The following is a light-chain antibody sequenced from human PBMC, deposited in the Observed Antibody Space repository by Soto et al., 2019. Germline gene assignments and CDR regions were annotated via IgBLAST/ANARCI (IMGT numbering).Light chain of an antibody. CDR3: QHYNNWLGT. CDR1: QAISSN. Sequence: EIAMTQSPATLSVSRGERATLSCRANQAISSNLAWYQQKPGQAPRLLIYGASTRATGIPDRFSGSGSGTEFTLTISSLQSEDFAVYYCQHYNNWLGTFGGGTKVEIK. CDR2: GAS. J-gene: IGKJ4*01. V-gene: IGKV3-15*01.